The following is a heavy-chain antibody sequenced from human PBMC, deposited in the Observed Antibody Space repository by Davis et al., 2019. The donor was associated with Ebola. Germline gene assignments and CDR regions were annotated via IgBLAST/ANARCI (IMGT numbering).Heavy chain of an antibody. CDR1: GFTFSSYS. D-gene: IGHD4-17*01. Sequence: GESLKISCAASGFTFSSYSMHWVRQAPGKGLEWVSWISGSGDTRYYADSVKGRFTISRDDAKNSLYLQMNSLKDEDTAVYYCARKFATTPAVWGQGTMVTVSS. CDR2: ISGSGDTR. CDR3: ARKFATTPAV. J-gene: IGHJ3*01. V-gene: IGHV3-48*02.